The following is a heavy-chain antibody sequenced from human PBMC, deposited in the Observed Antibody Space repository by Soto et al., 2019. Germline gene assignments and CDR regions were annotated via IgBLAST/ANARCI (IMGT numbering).Heavy chain of an antibody. CDR2: ISYDGSNK. J-gene: IGHJ4*02. Sequence: PGGSLRLSCAASGFTFSSYGMHWVRQAPGKGLEWVAVISYDGSNKYYADSVKGRFTISRDNSKNTLYLQMNSLRAEDTAVYYCAKGGRLVRPPFDYWGQGTLVTVSS. CDR3: AKGGRLVRPPFDY. CDR1: GFTFSSYG. V-gene: IGHV3-30*18. D-gene: IGHD6-19*01.